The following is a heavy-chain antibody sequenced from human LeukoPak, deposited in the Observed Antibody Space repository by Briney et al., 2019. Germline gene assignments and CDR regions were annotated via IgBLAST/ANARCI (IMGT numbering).Heavy chain of an antibody. CDR1: GFTFSSYA. D-gene: IGHD3-10*01. Sequence: GGTLRLSCAASGFTFSSYAMSWVRQAPGKGLEWVSALSGSGGSTYYADSVKGRFTISRDNSKNTLYLQMNSLRAEDTAVYYCGRSLITMVRGVIAHWGQGTLVTVSS. J-gene: IGHJ4*02. V-gene: IGHV3-23*01. CDR2: LSGSGGST. CDR3: GRSLITMVRGVIAH.